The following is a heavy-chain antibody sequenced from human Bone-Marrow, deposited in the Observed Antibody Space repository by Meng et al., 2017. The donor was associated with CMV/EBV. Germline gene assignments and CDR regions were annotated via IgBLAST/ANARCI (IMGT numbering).Heavy chain of an antibody. Sequence: SETLSLTCTVSGASFSSSTYYWGWIRQPPGKGLEWIGSIYYSGSTYYNPPLKSRVTLSIDTSRTQFSLKLTSVTAADTAVYYCPFRTADDAFDIWGQGTMVTVSS. V-gene: IGHV4-39*03. D-gene: IGHD2-21*01. J-gene: IGHJ3*02. CDR2: IYYSGST. CDR1: GASFSSSTYY. CDR3: PFRTADDAFDI.